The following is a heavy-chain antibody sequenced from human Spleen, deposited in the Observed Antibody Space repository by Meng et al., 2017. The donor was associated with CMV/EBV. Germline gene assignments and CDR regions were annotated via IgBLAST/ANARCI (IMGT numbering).Heavy chain of an antibody. CDR1: GFTFSSYA. V-gene: IGHV3-23*01. J-gene: IGHJ4*02. CDR3: ARARVGTTIGAIDY. D-gene: IGHD1-26*01. Sequence: GGSLRLSCAASGFTFSSYAMSWVRQAPGKGLEWVSAISGSGGSTYYADSVKGRFTISRDNSKNTLYLQMNSLRAEDTAVYYCARARVGTTIGAIDYWGQGTLVTVSS. CDR2: ISGSGGST.